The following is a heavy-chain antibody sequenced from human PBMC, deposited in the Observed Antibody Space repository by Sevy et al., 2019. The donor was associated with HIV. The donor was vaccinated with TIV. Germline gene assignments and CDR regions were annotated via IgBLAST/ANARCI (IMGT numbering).Heavy chain of an antibody. D-gene: IGHD3-10*01. CDR3: EKEGIPSGPRLLWFAQLLYQFDF. J-gene: IGHJ4*02. CDR2: ISYDGSQK. CDR1: GFTFSSHG. Sequence: GGCLRLSCAASGFTFSSHGMHWVRQAPGKGLEWVAVISYDGSQKYYADSIKGRFTISRDNSKNTLYLQMNSLRPEDTALYYCEKEGIPSGPRLLWFAQLLYQFDFWGQGTLVTVSS. V-gene: IGHV3-30*18.